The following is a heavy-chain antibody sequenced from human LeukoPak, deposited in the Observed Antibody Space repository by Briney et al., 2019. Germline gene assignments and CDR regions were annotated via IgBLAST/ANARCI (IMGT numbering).Heavy chain of an antibody. CDR2: IYYTGST. V-gene: IGHV4-39*01. J-gene: IGHJ4*02. CDR1: AGSISSSSYY. CDR3: AKHYMGSSYNRGLDY. D-gene: IGHD3-10*01. Sequence: SETLSLTCTVSAGSISSSSYYWGWPRQPPGKGLEWIASIYYTGSTYYNPSLESRVTISVGTSKNQFSLKLSSVTAADTAIYYCAKHYMGSSYNRGLDYWGQGTLVTVSS.